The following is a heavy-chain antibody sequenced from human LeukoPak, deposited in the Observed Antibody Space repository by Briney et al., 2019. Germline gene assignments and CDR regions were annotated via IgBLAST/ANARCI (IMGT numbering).Heavy chain of an antibody. CDR1: GGSISSSSYY. CDR3: ATHTPIAAVDY. Sequence: SETLSLTCTVSGGSISSSSYYWGWIRQPPGKGLEWIGSIYYSGSTYYNPSLKSRVTISVGTSKNQFSLKLSSVTAADTAVYYCATHTPIAAVDYWGQGTLVTVSS. V-gene: IGHV4-39*01. J-gene: IGHJ4*02. CDR2: IYYSGST. D-gene: IGHD6-13*01.